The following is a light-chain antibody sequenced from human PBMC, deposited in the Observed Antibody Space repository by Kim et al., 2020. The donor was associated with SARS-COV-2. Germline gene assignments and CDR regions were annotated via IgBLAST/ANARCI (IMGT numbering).Light chain of an antibody. Sequence: LSPGERATLSCRASQSFTTRYLAWYQQKLDQAPRLLIYGTSTRATGIPDRFSGSGSGTDFTLTISRLEPEGFGVYYCQQYDTLPVTFGGGTKLEI. CDR1: QSFTTRY. CDR2: GTS. V-gene: IGKV3-20*01. J-gene: IGKJ4*01. CDR3: QQYDTLPVT.